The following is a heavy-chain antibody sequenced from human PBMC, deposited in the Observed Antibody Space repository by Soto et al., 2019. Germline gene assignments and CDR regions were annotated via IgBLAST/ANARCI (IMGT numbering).Heavy chain of an antibody. CDR2: IIPILGIA. CDR3: AREGAVMGATQACFDP. CDR1: GGTFSSYT. D-gene: IGHD1-26*01. V-gene: IGHV1-69*08. Sequence: QVQLVQSGAEVKKPGSSVKVSCKASGGTFSSYTISWVRQAPGQGLEWMGRIIPILGIANYAQNFQGRVTSTADKSTSTAYMELSSLRSEDTAVYYCAREGAVMGATQACFDPWGQGTMVTVSS. J-gene: IGHJ5*02.